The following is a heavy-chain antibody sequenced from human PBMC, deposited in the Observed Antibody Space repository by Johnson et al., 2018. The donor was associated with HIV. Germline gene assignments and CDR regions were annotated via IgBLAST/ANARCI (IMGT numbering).Heavy chain of an antibody. CDR1: GFTFSSYA. CDR3: AKSTQANILRESGPYGAFDI. V-gene: IGHV3-30*04. J-gene: IGHJ3*02. Sequence: QEQLVESGGGVVQPGRSLRLSCAASGFTFSSYAMHWVRQAPGKGLEWVALISYDGSITYYADSVKGRFTISRDNAKNTLYVQMNSLRAEDTAVYYCAKSTQANILRESGPYGAFDIWGQGTMVTVSS. CDR2: ISYDGSIT. D-gene: IGHD3-10*01.